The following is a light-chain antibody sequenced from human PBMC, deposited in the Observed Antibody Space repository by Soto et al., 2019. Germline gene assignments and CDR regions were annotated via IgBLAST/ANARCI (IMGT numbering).Light chain of an antibody. J-gene: IGKJ2*01. Sequence: DIQMTQSPSTLSASAGDRVTITCRASQSISTWLAWYQQKIGKAPKLLIYDASSLASGVPSRFSGSGSGTEFTLTISSLQPDDFATYYCQQYNPYSNTFGQGTKVDIK. CDR1: QSISTW. CDR2: DAS. CDR3: QQYNPYSNT. V-gene: IGKV1-5*01.